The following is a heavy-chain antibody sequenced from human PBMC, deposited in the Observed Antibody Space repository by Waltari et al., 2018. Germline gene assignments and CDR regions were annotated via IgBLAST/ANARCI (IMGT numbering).Heavy chain of an antibody. CDR3: AREGEVLWFGEFDAFDI. V-gene: IGHV4-34*01. CDR1: GGSFSGYY. Sequence: QVQLQQWGAGLLKPPETLSLTCAVYGGSFSGYYWSWIRQPPGKGLEWIGEINHSGSTNYNPALKSRVTISVDTSKNQFSLKLSSVTAADTAVYYCAREGEVLWFGEFDAFDIWGQGTMVTVSS. J-gene: IGHJ3*02. CDR2: INHSGST. D-gene: IGHD3-10*01.